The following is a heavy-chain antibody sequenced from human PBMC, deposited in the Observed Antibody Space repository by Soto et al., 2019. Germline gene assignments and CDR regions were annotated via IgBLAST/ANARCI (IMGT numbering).Heavy chain of an antibody. CDR3: ASGAGYDFWSGYPGIDAFDI. Sequence: QVQLVQSGAEVKKPGASVKVSCKASGYTFTSYGISWVRQAPGQGLEWMGWISAYNGNTNYAQKLQGRVTMTTDTATSTAYMELRSLRSDDTAVYYCASGAGYDFWSGYPGIDAFDIWGQGTMVTVSS. CDR2: ISAYNGNT. D-gene: IGHD3-3*01. J-gene: IGHJ3*02. CDR1: GYTFTSYG. V-gene: IGHV1-18*01.